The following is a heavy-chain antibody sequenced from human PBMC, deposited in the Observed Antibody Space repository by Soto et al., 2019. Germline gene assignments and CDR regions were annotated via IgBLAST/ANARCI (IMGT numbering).Heavy chain of an antibody. V-gene: IGHV6-1*01. J-gene: IGHJ5*02. CDR3: ASKPLERRSSRWYGVGWFDP. CDR2: TYYRTKWSN. Sequence: SQTLLLCCATSWDSISSNSAALNWVTQSPSRGLERLRSTYYRTKWSNEYAVSVTSRRATTPDTSKNEFSLQLTAVTPEDTAVYYCASKPLERRSSRWYGVGWFDPWGQGPLVTVSS. D-gene: IGHD6-13*01. CDR1: WDSISSNSAA.